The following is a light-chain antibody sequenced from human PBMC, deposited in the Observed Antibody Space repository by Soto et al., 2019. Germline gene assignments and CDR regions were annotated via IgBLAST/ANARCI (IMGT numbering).Light chain of an antibody. V-gene: IGKV1-39*01. CDR1: QTISTY. J-gene: IGKJ1*01. CDR2: GAS. Sequence: DIQMTMSPSSLSASVGDRVTITCRASQTISTYLNWYQQKPGKAPKVLIYGASSLQSGVPTRFSGSGSGTDFTLTISSLQPEDSAPYYCQQSYSYTRMFGQGTKVDIK. CDR3: QQSYSYTRM.